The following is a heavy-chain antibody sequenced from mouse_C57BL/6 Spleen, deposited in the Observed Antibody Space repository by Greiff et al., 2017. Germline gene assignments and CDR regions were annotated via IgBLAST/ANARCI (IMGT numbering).Heavy chain of an antibody. J-gene: IGHJ2*01. CDR3: AREGLTGALDY. Sequence: VQLQQPGAELVKPGASVKLSCKASGYTFTSYWMHWVKQRPGQGLEWIGMIHPNSGSTNYNEKFKSKATLTVEKSSSTAYMQLSSLTSEDSAVYYCAREGLTGALDYWGQGTTLTVSS. D-gene: IGHD4-1*01. CDR1: GYTFTSYW. V-gene: IGHV1-64*01. CDR2: IHPNSGST.